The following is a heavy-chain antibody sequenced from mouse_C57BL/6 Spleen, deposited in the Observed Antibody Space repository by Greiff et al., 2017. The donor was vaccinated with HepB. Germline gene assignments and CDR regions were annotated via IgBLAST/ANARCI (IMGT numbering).Heavy chain of an antibody. CDR2: INPNNGGT. J-gene: IGHJ1*03. CDR1: GYTFTDYY. Sequence: EVQLQQSGPELVKPGASVKISCKASGYTFTDYYMNWVKQSHGKSLEWIGDINPNNGGTSYNQKFKGKATLTVDKSSSTAYMELRSLTSEDSAVYYCASNYGYWYFDVWGTGTTVTVSS. D-gene: IGHD1-1*01. V-gene: IGHV1-26*01. CDR3: ASNYGYWYFDV.